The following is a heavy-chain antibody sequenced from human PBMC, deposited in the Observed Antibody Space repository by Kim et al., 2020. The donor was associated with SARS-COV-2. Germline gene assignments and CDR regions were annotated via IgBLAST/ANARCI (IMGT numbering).Heavy chain of an antibody. Sequence: GGSLRLSCAASGFTFSSYWMSWVRQAPGKGLEWVANIKQDGSEKYYVDSVKGRFTISRDNAKNSLYLQMNSLRAEDTAVYYCARNKPRQGYSSGHAHYYYYGMDVWGQGTTVTVSS. CDR1: GFTFSSYW. D-gene: IGHD6-19*01. CDR3: ARNKPRQGYSSGHAHYYYYGMDV. J-gene: IGHJ6*02. CDR2: IKQDGSEK. V-gene: IGHV3-7*01.